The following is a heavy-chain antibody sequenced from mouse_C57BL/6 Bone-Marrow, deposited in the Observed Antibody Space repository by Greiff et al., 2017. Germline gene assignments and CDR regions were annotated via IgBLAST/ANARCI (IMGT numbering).Heavy chain of an antibody. CDR2: ISYDGSN. Sequence: EVQLVESGPGLVKPSQSLSLTCSVTGYSFTSGYYWNWIRQFPGNKLEWMGFISYDGSNNYNPSLKNRISITRDTSKNQFLLKWNSVTTEDAATYYCARECYDYDQYYFDYWGQGTTLTVSS. V-gene: IGHV3-6*01. D-gene: IGHD2-4*01. CDR1: GYSFTSGYY. J-gene: IGHJ2*01. CDR3: ARECYDYDQYYFDY.